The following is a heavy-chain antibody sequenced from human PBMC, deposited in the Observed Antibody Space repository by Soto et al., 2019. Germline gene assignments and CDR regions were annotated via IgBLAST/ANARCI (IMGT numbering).Heavy chain of an antibody. V-gene: IGHV4-31*03. Sequence: SETLSLTCTVSGGSISSGVYYWSWIRQHPGKGLEWIGYIYYSGSTYYNPSLKGRVTISVDTSKNQFSLKLSSVTAADTAVYYCARRSAATTYYYYGMDVWGQGTTVTVSS. J-gene: IGHJ6*02. CDR3: ARRSAATTYYYYGMDV. CDR1: GGSISSGVYY. CDR2: IYYSGST. D-gene: IGHD2-15*01.